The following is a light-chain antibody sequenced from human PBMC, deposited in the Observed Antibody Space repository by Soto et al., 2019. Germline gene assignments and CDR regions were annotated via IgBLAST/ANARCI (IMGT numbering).Light chain of an antibody. CDR2: DVS. CDR3: SSYTSSSTYV. J-gene: IGLJ1*01. CDR1: SSAVGGYNY. Sequence: QSVLTQPASVSGSPGQSITISCTGTSSAVGGYNYVPWYQQHPGKAPKLMIYDVSNRPSGVSNRFSGSKSGNTASLTISGLQAEDEADYYCSSYTSSSTYVFGTGTKVTVL. V-gene: IGLV2-14*01.